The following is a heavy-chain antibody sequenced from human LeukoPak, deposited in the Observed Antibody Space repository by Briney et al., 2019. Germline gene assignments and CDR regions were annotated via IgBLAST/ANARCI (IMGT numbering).Heavy chain of an antibody. J-gene: IGHJ6*02. D-gene: IGHD5-12*01. CDR3: ARSQRVGTSPFYGTDV. Sequence: PGGSLRLSCAASGITFSGAYMTWVRQAPGKGLEWVANINPDGREKSYVDSVKGRFAISRDNAKDSLYLQMNSLRAEDTAVYYCARSQRVGTSPFYGTDVWGQGTTVTVSS. CDR2: INPDGREK. V-gene: IGHV3-7*04. CDR1: GITFSGAY.